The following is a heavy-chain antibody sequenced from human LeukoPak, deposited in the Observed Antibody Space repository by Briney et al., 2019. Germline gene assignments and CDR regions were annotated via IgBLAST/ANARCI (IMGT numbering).Heavy chain of an antibody. Sequence: PGGSLRLSCAASGFTFSHYGMHWVRQAPGKGLEWVSYISSSSSTIYYADSVKGRFTISRDNAKNSLYLQMNSLRAEDTAVYYCASGSLSVAAAGTWFDPWGQGTLVTVSS. D-gene: IGHD6-13*01. CDR3: ASGSLSVAAAGTWFDP. CDR1: GFTFSHYG. V-gene: IGHV3-48*01. CDR2: ISSSSSTI. J-gene: IGHJ5*02.